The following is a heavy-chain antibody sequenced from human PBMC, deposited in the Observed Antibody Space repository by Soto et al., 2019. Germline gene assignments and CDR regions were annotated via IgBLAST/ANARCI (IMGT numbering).Heavy chain of an antibody. V-gene: IGHV1-69*06. CDR2: IIPIFGTA. D-gene: IGHD6-13*01. CDR1: GGTFSSYA. J-gene: IGHJ5*02. CDR3: ASGGAAGGTLRGNNWCQP. Sequence: SVKVSCKASGGTFSSYAISWVRQAPGQGLEWMGGIIPIFGTANYAQKFQGRVTITADKSTSTAYMELSSLRSEDMAVYYCASGGAAGGTLRGNNWCQPWGQGPLGTVSS.